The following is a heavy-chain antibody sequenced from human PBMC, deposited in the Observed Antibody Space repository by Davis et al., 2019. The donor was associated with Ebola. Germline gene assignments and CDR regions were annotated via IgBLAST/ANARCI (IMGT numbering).Heavy chain of an antibody. J-gene: IGHJ6*02. Sequence: AASVKVSCKTSGYTFTNYDINWVRQATGQGLEWMGWMNPNSGNTGYAQKFQGRVTMSRNTSISTAYMELSSLRSEDTAVYYCARSGVRGYYNGMDVWGQGTTVTVSS. CDR2: MNPNSGNT. V-gene: IGHV1-8*01. CDR3: ARSGVRGYYNGMDV. CDR1: GYTFTNYD. D-gene: IGHD1-14*01.